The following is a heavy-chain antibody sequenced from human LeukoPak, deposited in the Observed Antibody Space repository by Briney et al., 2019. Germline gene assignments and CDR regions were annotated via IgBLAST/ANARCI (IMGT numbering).Heavy chain of an antibody. J-gene: IGHJ4*02. V-gene: IGHV4-38-2*02. D-gene: IGHD3-22*01. CDR3: ARERPNYYDSSGYYDY. Sequence: PSETLSLTCTVSGYSISSGYYWGWIRQPPGKGLEWIGSIYHSGSTYYNPSLKSRVTISVDTSKNQFSLKLSSVTAADTAVYYCARERPNYYDSSGYYDYWGQGTLVTVSS. CDR1: GYSISSGYY. CDR2: IYHSGST.